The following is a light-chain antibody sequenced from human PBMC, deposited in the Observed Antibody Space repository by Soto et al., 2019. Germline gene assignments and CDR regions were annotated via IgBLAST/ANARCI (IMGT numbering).Light chain of an antibody. V-gene: IGLV2-14*01. CDR3: SSYTSSSTLV. J-gene: IGLJ2*01. CDR2: EVS. Sequence: QSVLTQPASVSGSPGQSITISCTGTNSDVGGYNYVSWYQQHPGKAPKLMIYEVSNRPSGVSNRFSGSKSGNTASLTISELQAEDEADYYCSSYTSSSTLVFGGGTKLTVL. CDR1: NSDVGGYNY.